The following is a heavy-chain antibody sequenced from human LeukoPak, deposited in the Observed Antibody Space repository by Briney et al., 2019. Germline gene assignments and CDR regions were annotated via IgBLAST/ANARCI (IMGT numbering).Heavy chain of an antibody. CDR1: GFSFSSYA. V-gene: IGHV3-53*01. CDR2: IYSGGST. CDR3: ARVRDFSDAFDI. D-gene: IGHD3-3*01. Sequence: GGSLRLSCAASGFSFSSYALSWVRQAPGKGLEWVSVIYSGGSTYYADSVKGRFTISRDNSKNTLYLQMNSLRAEDTAVYYCARVRDFSDAFDIWGQGTMVTVSS. J-gene: IGHJ3*02.